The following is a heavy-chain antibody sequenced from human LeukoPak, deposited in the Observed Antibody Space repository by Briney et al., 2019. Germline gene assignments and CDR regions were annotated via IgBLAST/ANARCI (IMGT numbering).Heavy chain of an antibody. CDR3: AKWGQQLVLGFDY. CDR1: GFTVSSNY. Sequence: GGSLRLSCAASGFTVSSNYMSWVRQAPGRGLEWVSVIYSGGSTYYADSVKGRFTISRDNSKNTLYLQMNSLRAEDTAVYYCAKWGQQLVLGFDYWGQGTLVTVSS. J-gene: IGHJ4*02. D-gene: IGHD6-13*01. CDR2: IYSGGST. V-gene: IGHV3-66*01.